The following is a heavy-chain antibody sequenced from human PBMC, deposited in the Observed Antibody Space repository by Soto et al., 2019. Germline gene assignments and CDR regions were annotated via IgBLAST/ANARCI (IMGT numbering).Heavy chain of an antibody. Sequence: SETLSLTCAVYGGSFSGYYWSWIRQPPGKGLEWIGEINHSGSTNYNPSLKSRVTISVDTSKNQFSLKLSSVTAADTAVYYCARVNDYVRLYYFDYWGQGTLVTVSS. CDR2: INHSGST. V-gene: IGHV4-34*01. CDR1: GGSFSGYY. J-gene: IGHJ4*02. CDR3: ARVNDYVRLYYFDY. D-gene: IGHD4-17*01.